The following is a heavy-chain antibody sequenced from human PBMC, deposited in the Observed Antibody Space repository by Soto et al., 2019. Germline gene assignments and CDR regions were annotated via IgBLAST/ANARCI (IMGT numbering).Heavy chain of an antibody. D-gene: IGHD3-22*01. CDR1: GFTFSSYA. V-gene: IGHV3-30-3*01. CDR2: ISYDGSNK. CDR3: ANLIQDSGYYPTVSKYRNYYYYYGMDV. Sequence: QPGGSLRLSCAASGFTFSSYAVHWVRQAPGKGLERVAVISYDGSNKYYADSVKGRFTISRDNSKNTLYLQMNSLRAEDTAVYYCANLIQDSGYYPTVSKYRNYYYYYGMDVWGQGTTVTVSS. J-gene: IGHJ6*02.